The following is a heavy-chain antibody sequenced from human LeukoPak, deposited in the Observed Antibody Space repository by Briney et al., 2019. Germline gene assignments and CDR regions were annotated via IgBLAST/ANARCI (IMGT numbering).Heavy chain of an antibody. D-gene: IGHD6-19*01. Sequence: SETLSLTCTVSGGSISGYYWSWIRQPPGKGLEWIGYIYYGGSTNYNPSLKSRVTISVDTSKNQFSLKLSSVTAADTAVYYCARAMSSGWYVTWFDPWGQGTLVTVSS. CDR1: GGSISGYY. V-gene: IGHV4-59*01. CDR2: IYYGGST. J-gene: IGHJ5*02. CDR3: ARAMSSGWYVTWFDP.